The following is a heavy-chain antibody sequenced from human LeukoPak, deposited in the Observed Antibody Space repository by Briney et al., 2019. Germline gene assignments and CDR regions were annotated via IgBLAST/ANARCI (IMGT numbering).Heavy chain of an antibody. CDR2: IYTGGSP. CDR1: GFTVSSNY. J-gene: IGHJ3*02. CDR3: ARGRPSGFDI. Sequence: GGSLRLSCAASGFTVSSNYMSWVRQAPGKGLEWVSVIYTGGSPDYADSVKGKFTISRDDSKNTLYLQMNGLRAEDTAVYYCARGRPSGFDIWGQGTMVIVSS. V-gene: IGHV3-66*01.